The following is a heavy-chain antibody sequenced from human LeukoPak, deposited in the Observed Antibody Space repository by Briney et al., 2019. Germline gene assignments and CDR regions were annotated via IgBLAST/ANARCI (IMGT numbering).Heavy chain of an antibody. V-gene: IGHV4-38-2*02. Sequence: SETLSLTCTVSGYSISSGYYWGWIRQPPGKGLEWIGEINHSGSTNYNPSLKSRVTISVDTSKNQFSLKLRSVTAADTAVYYCARGERILYREFDYWGQGTLVTVSS. CDR3: ARGERILYREFDY. D-gene: IGHD2-8*01. CDR2: INHSGST. CDR1: GYSISSGYY. J-gene: IGHJ4*02.